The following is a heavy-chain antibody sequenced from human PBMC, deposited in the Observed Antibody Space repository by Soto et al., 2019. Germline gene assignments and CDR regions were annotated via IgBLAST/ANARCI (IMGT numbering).Heavy chain of an antibody. Sequence: QMQLVQSGPEVKKPGTSVKVSCKASGFSFSTSAIQWVRQARGQGREWMGWIVVGSGNTNYAQKFQERVTMTRDMSANTVYMELSSLTSDDTAVYYCATGWGGVTTVTALDHWGEGSLVTVSS. CDR1: GFSFSTSA. V-gene: IGHV1-58*02. J-gene: IGHJ4*02. CDR3: ATGWGGVTTVTALDH. D-gene: IGHD3-16*01. CDR2: IVVGSGNT.